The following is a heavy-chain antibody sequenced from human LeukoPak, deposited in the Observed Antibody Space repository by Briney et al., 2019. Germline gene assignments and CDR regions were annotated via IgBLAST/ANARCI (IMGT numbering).Heavy chain of an antibody. D-gene: IGHD1-26*01. CDR2: INPDSGGT. V-gene: IGHV1-2*04. CDR1: GYTFTSYY. Sequence: ASVKVSCKASGYTFTSYYMHWVRQAPGQGLEWMGWINPDSGGTNYAQKFQGWVTMTRDTSISTAYMELSRLRSDDTAVYYCATSRGATPALDYWGQGTLVTVSS. CDR3: ATSRGATPALDY. J-gene: IGHJ4*02.